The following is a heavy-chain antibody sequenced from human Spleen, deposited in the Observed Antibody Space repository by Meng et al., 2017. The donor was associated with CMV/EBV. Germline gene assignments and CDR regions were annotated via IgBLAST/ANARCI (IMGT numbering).Heavy chain of an antibody. CDR2: INPSDSDT. CDR1: GYTFTNYW. Sequence: GGSLRLSCQGSGYTFTNYWVAWVRQMPGKGLEWVGIINPSDSDTRYSPSFEGQVTISADKSFSTAYLQWNSLKASDIAMYYCARGWDLAVGGQGTLVTVSS. V-gene: IGHV5-51*01. J-gene: IGHJ4*02. CDR3: ARGWDLAV. D-gene: IGHD1-26*01.